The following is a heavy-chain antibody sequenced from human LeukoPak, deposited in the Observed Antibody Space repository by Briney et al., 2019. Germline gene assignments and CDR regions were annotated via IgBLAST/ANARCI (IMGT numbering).Heavy chain of an antibody. CDR3: AKIPAVVPAAIGTYYFDY. CDR1: EFTFNNYA. V-gene: IGHV3-23*01. D-gene: IGHD2-2*01. CDR2: ISGSGRST. Sequence: GGSLRLSCAASEFTFNNYAMSWVRQAPGKGLEWVSSISGSGRSTYYADSVKGRFTISRDNSKNTLSLQMNSQRPEDTAVYYCAKIPAVVPAAIGTYYFDYWGQGTLVTVSS. J-gene: IGHJ4*02.